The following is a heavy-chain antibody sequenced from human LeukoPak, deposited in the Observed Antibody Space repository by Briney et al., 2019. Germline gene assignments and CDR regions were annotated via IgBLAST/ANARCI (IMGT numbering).Heavy chain of an antibody. CDR3: ARVGSSSSSVSGGDY. CDR2: IYYSGST. CDR1: GGSISSGGYY. D-gene: IGHD6-13*01. J-gene: IGHJ4*02. Sequence: PSETLSLTCTVSGGSISSGGYYWSWLRQHPGKGLEWIGYIYYSGSTYYNPSLKSRVTISVDTSKNQFSLKLSSVTAADTAVYYCARVGSSSSSVSGGDYWGQGTLVTVYS. V-gene: IGHV4-31*03.